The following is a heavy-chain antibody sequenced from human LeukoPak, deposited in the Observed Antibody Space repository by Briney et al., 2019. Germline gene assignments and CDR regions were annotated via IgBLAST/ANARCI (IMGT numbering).Heavy chain of an antibody. J-gene: IGHJ4*02. CDR3: ARVKITHFWSGQPIDY. V-gene: IGHV4-39*07. CDR1: GGSISSSSYY. CDR2: IYYSGST. D-gene: IGHD3-3*02. Sequence: SETLSLTCTVSGGSISSSSYYWGWIRQPPGKGLEWIGSIYYSGSTYYNPSLKSRVTISVDTSKNQFSLKLSSVTAADTAVYYCARVKITHFWSGQPIDYWGQGSLVTVSS.